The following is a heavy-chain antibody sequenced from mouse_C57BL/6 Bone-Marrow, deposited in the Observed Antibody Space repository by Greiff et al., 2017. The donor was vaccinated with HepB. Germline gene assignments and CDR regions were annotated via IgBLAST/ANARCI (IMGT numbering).Heavy chain of an antibody. J-gene: IGHJ4*01. V-gene: IGHV1-39*01. CDR2: INPNYGTT. D-gene: IGHD1-1*01. CDR3: ARYDGSSNLYAMDY. Sequence: VQLQQSGPELVKPGASVKISCKASGYSFTDYNMNWVKQSNGKSLEWIGVINPNYGTTSYNQKFKGKATLTVDQSSSTAYMQLNSLTTEDSAVYYGARYDGSSNLYAMDYWGQGTSVTVSS. CDR1: GYSFTDYN.